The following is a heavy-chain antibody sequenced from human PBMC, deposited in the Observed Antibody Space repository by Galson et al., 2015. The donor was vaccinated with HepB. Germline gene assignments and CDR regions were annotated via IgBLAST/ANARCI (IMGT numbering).Heavy chain of an antibody. CDR3: ARVVYYYDNSGSSHFNY. CDR1: GYGFVSYG. J-gene: IGHJ4*02. D-gene: IGHD3-22*01. Sequence: SVKVSCKASGYGFVSYGITWVRQAPGQGLEWMGWINTYNGNTMYAQNLQGRITMTKDTSTSTAYMELRSLRSDDTAVYYCARVVYYYDNSGSSHFNYWGQGTPVTVSS. V-gene: IGHV1-18*01. CDR2: INTYNGNT.